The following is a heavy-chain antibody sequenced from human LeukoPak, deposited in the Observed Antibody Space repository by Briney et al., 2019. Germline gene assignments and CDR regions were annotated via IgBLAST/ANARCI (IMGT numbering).Heavy chain of an antibody. Sequence: SETLSLTCTVSGGSISSYYWSWIRQPPGKGLEWIGYIYYSGSTNYNPSLKSRVTISVDTSKNQFSLKPSSVTAADTAVYYCAASLWFGIYPEYWGQGSLVTVSS. D-gene: IGHD3-10*01. V-gene: IGHV4-59*01. CDR1: GGSISSYY. CDR2: IYYSGST. CDR3: AASLWFGIYPEY. J-gene: IGHJ4*02.